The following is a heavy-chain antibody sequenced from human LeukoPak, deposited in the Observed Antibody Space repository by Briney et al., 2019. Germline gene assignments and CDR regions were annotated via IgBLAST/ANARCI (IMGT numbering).Heavy chain of an antibody. Sequence: GGSLRLSCAASGFTFSGSALHWVRQTSGKGLEWVGRIRTKANSYATAYAASVKGRFTISRDDSKNMVYLQMNSLQTEDTAVYFCTRRGRDGYNYYFDYWGQGTLVTVSS. CDR2: IRTKANSYAT. J-gene: IGHJ4*02. D-gene: IGHD5-24*01. CDR3: TRRGRDGYNYYFDY. V-gene: IGHV3-73*01. CDR1: GFTFSGSA.